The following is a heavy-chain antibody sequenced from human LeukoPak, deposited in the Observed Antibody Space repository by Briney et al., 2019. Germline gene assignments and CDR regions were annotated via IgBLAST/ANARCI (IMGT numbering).Heavy chain of an antibody. J-gene: IGHJ4*02. CDR2: INPNSGGT. V-gene: IGHV1-2*02. Sequence: AASVKVSCKASGYTFTGYYMHWVRQAPGQGLEWMGWINPNSGGTNYAQKFQGRVTMTRDTYISTAYMELSRLRSDDTAVYYCAREQVDSSARWGLFDYWGQGTLVTVSS. D-gene: IGHD3-22*01. CDR1: GYTFTGYY. CDR3: AREQVDSSARWGLFDY.